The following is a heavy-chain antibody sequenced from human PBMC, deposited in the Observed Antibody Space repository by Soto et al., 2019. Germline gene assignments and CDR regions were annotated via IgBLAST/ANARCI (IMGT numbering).Heavy chain of an antibody. Sequence: QVQLVQSGAEVKKPGSSVKVSCKASGGTFSSYAISWVRQAPGQGLEWMGGIIPIFGTANYAQKFQGRVTITADESTSTAYKELRSLRSEDKAVYYCASTSCTNGVCQGFDPWGQGTLVTVSS. CDR2: IIPIFGTA. D-gene: IGHD2-8*01. CDR3: ASTSCTNGVCQGFDP. J-gene: IGHJ5*02. V-gene: IGHV1-69*12. CDR1: GGTFSSYA.